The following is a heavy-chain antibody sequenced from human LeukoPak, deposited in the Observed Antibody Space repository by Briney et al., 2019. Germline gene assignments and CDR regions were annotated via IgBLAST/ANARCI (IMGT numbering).Heavy chain of an antibody. J-gene: IGHJ4*02. Sequence: GASVKVSCKASGYTFTGYYMHWVRQAPGQGLEWMGWIDPNSGDTNYAQKFQGRVTMTRDTSISAAYMELSRLGSDDTAVYYCARARFSSRNRDGYLDSWGEGTLVTVSS. CDR1: GYTFTGYY. D-gene: IGHD6-13*01. CDR2: IDPNSGDT. V-gene: IGHV1-2*02. CDR3: ARARFSSRNRDGYLDS.